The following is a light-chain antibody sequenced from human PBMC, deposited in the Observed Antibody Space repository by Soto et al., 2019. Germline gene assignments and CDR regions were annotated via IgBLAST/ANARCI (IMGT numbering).Light chain of an antibody. CDR3: AAWDDSLNGSYV. CDR2: SNN. CDR1: SSNIGSST. Sequence: QSALTPPPSASGTPGQRVTISCSGSSSNIGSSTVNWYQQLPGTAPKLLIYSNNQRPSGVPDRFSGSKSGTSASLAISGLQSEDEADYYCAAWDDSLNGSYVFGTGTKVTVL. J-gene: IGLJ1*01. V-gene: IGLV1-44*01.